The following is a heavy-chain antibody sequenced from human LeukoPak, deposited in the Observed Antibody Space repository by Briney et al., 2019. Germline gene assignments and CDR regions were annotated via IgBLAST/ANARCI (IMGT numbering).Heavy chain of an antibody. CDR1: GGSISSYY. J-gene: IGHJ4*02. D-gene: IGHD3-22*01. Sequence: PSETLSLTCTVSGGSISSYYWSWIRQPPGKGLEWIGYVYYSGSTNYNPSLKSRVTISVDTSKNQFSLKLSSVTAADTAVYYCARARDYYDSTFDYWGQGTLVTVSS. CDR2: VYYSGST. CDR3: ARARDYYDSTFDY. V-gene: IGHV4-59*01.